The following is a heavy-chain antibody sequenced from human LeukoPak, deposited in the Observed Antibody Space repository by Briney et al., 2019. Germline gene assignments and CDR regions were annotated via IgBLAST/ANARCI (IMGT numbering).Heavy chain of an antibody. CDR2: IHYDGKI. CDR3: ASGDGYLQPY. D-gene: IGHD2-21*01. V-gene: IGHV3-53*01. CDR1: GFSVSGKF. J-gene: IGHJ4*02. Sequence: GGSLRLSCAASGFSVSGKFISWVRQAPGKGLEWVSIIHYDGKIRYAGSVGGRFTIYRDDSENTLFLQMNSLRVDDTAVYFCASGDGYLQPYWGQGTLVTVSS.